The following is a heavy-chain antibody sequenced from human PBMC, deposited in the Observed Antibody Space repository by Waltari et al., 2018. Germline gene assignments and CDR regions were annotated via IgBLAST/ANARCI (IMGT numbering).Heavy chain of an antibody. D-gene: IGHD2-8*01. J-gene: IGHJ4*02. CDR1: GFTFSDHW. CDR2: IKQDGRGE. CDR3: ATMGVGRFDY. Sequence: EVQLVESGGGLVQPGGSLGLSCAASGFTFSDHWMRWVRQSPEKGLEWVANIKQDGRGEFYVDSVKGRFTISRDNAKNSLYLQLNSLRAEDTAVYYCATMGVGRFDYWGQGTLVTVSS. V-gene: IGHV3-7*01.